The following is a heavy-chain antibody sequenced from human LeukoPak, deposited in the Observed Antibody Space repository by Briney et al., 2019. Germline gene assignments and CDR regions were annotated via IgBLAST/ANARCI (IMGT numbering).Heavy chain of an antibody. CDR1: GGSLSSYD. CDR2: IYHSGST. D-gene: IGHD5-18*01. CDR3: ARGYGTFDF. Sequence: SETLSLTCTVSGGSLSSYDWSWIRQPPGKGLEWMGYIYHSGSTYYNPSLKSRVTMSVDRSKNHFSLKLNSVTAADTAVYYCARGYGTFDFWGQGILVTVSS. J-gene: IGHJ4*02. V-gene: IGHV4-59*04.